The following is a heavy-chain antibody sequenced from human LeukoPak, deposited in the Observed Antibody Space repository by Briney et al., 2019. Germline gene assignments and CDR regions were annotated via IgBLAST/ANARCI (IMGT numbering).Heavy chain of an antibody. CDR1: GDSVSSNSAA. V-gene: IGHV6-1*01. J-gene: IGHJ4*02. Sequence: SQTLSLTCAISGDSVSSNSAAWTWIRQSPSRGLQWLGRTYYGSKWYNDYAVSVTSRITINPDTSKNQFSLQLNSVTPEDTAVYYCARGLYYFDFWGQGTLVTVSS. CDR3: ARGLYYFDF. CDR2: TYYGSKWYN.